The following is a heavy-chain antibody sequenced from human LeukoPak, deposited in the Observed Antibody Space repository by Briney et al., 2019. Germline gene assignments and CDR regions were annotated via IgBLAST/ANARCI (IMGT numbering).Heavy chain of an antibody. CDR3: AKDRYYGSGSYYDY. V-gene: IGHV3-9*01. CDR2: ISWNSGSI. J-gene: IGHJ4*02. CDR1: GFTFDDYT. Sequence: PGRSLRLSCAASGFTFDDYTMHWVRQAPGKGLEWVSGISWNSGSIGYADSVKGRFTISRDNAKNSLYLQMNSLRPEDTALYYCAKDRYYGSGSYYDYWGQGTLVTVSS. D-gene: IGHD3-10*01.